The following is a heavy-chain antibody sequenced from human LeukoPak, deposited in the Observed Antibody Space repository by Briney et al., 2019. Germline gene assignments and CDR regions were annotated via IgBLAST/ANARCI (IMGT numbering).Heavy chain of an antibody. CDR3: ARTIKLERRPFDY. CDR2: IDYSGST. J-gene: IGHJ4*02. CDR1: GGSISSSSYY. V-gene: IGHV4-39*07. Sequence: SETLSLTCTVSGGSISSSSYYWGWIRQPPGKGLEWIGSIDYSGSTYYNPSLKSRVTISVDTSKNHFSLRLSSVTAADTAVYYCARTIKLERRPFDYWGQGTLVTVSS. D-gene: IGHD1-1*01.